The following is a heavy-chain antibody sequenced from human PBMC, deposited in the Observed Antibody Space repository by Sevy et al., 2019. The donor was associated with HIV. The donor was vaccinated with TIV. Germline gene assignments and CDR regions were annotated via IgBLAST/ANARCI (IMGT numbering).Heavy chain of an antibody. Sequence: GGSLRLSCAASGFTFSSYGMHWVRQAPGKGLEWVAVISYDGSNKYYADSVKGRFTISRDNSKNTQYLQMNSLRAEDTAVYYCAKDSAAYCGGDCYSFDYWGQGTLVTVSS. D-gene: IGHD2-21*01. V-gene: IGHV3-30*18. J-gene: IGHJ4*02. CDR3: AKDSAAYCGGDCYSFDY. CDR2: ISYDGSNK. CDR1: GFTFSSYG.